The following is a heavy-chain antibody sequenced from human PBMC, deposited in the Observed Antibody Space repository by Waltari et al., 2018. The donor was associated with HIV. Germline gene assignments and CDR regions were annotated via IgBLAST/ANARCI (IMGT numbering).Heavy chain of an antibody. CDR1: VAPIRRGGSY. D-gene: IGHD5-12*01. V-gene: IGHV4-31*03. Sequence: QVLLQESGPGLVRPSLTLSHTCSVPVAPIRRGGSYWGWIRQHPGRGLEWVAYISDSGNISYNPSLKSRLTISLDTSKNQFSLKVNSVTAADTAMYYCASIRSGYPYWGQGTLVTVSS. J-gene: IGHJ4*02. CDR2: ISDSGNI. CDR3: ASIRSGYPY.